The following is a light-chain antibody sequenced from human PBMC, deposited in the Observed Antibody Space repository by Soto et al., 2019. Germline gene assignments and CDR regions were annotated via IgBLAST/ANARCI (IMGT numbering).Light chain of an antibody. CDR1: SSDVGSYNL. CDR2: EVS. CDR3: CAYAGSSTHVV. J-gene: IGLJ2*01. V-gene: IGLV2-23*02. Sequence: QSALTQPASVSGSPGQSITISCTGTSSDVGSYNLVSWYQQHPGKAPKLMIYEVSKRPSGVSNRFSGSKSGNTASLTISGLQDEDEADDCCCAYAGSSTHVVFGGGTKVTVL.